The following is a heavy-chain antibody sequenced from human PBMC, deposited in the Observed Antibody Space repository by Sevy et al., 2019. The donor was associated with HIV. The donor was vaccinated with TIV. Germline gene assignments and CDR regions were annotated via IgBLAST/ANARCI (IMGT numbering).Heavy chain of an antibody. V-gene: IGHV3-74*01. J-gene: IGHJ4*02. CDR3: ARNGNTMVRGVIIPFDY. Sequence: GGSLRLSCAASGFTFSSYWMHWVRQAPGKGLVWVSRINSDGSSTSYADSVKGRFTISRDNAKNTLYLQMNSLRAEDTAVYYCARNGNTMVRGVIIPFDYWGQGTLVTASS. D-gene: IGHD3-10*01. CDR2: INSDGSST. CDR1: GFTFSSYW.